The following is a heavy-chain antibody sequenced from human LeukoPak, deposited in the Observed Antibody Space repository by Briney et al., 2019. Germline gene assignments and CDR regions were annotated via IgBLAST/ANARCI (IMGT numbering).Heavy chain of an antibody. Sequence: GGSLRLSCAASGFTFSSYSMSWVRQAPGKGLEWVSSISSSSSYIYYADSVKGRFTISRDNAKNSLYLQMNSLRAEDTAVYYCARDSIHIRFDYWGQGTLVTVSS. J-gene: IGHJ4*02. CDR1: GFTFSSYS. V-gene: IGHV3-21*01. CDR2: ISSSSSYI. CDR3: ARDSIHIRFDY.